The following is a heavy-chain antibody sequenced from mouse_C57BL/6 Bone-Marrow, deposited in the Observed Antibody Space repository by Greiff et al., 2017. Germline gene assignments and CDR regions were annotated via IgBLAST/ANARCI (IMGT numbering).Heavy chain of an antibody. J-gene: IGHJ4*01. Sequence: DVKLQESGPGLVKPSQSLSLTCSVTGYSITSGYYWNWIRQFPGNKLEWMGYIRYDGSNNYNPSLKNRISITRDTSKNQFFLKLNSVTTEDTATYYWARDPHYYGRHYAMDYWGQGTSVTVSS. CDR3: ARDPHYYGRHYAMDY. V-gene: IGHV3-6*01. D-gene: IGHD1-1*01. CDR2: IRYDGSN. CDR1: GYSITSGYY.